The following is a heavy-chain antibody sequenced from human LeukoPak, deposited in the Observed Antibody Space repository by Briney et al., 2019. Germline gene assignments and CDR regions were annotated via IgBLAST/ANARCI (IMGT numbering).Heavy chain of an antibody. J-gene: IGHJ6*02. CDR2: IVVGSGST. V-gene: IGHV1-58*02. D-gene: IGHD5-18*01. CDR1: GFTFASSA. CDR3: AASVDTVINHYYYAMDV. Sequence: SVKVSCKASGFTFASSAIQWVRQARGQRLEWIGWIVVGSGSTNYAQRFQERVTITRDMSTSTAYMELSSLRSEDTAVYYCAASVDTVINHYYYAMDVWGQGTTVTVSS.